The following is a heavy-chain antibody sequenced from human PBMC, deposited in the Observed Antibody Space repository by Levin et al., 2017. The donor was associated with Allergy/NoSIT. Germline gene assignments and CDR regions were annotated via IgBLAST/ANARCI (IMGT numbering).Heavy chain of an antibody. CDR1: GFTFGDYA. CDR3: ARYCSSTSCSGLQYYYFHMDV. J-gene: IGHJ6*03. Sequence: PGESLKISCLGSGFTFGDYAMSWFRQAPGKGLEWVGFIRSKGYFGTAEYAASVKGRFTISRDDSKSIAYLQMTSLKTEDTAVYYCARYCSSTSCSGLQYYYFHMDVWGKGTTVTVSS. D-gene: IGHD2-2*01. V-gene: IGHV3-49*03. CDR2: IRSKGYFGTA.